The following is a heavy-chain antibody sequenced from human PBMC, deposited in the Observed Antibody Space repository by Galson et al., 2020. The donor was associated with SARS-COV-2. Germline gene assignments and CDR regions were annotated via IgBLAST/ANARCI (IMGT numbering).Heavy chain of an antibody. J-gene: IGHJ5*02. Sequence: SETLSLTCTVSGGSISSYYWSWFRQPPGKGLEWIGYIYYSGNTNYNPSLKSRVTISVDTSKNQFSLELNSVTPADTAVYYCARAPVGRNWFDPWGQGTLVTGSS. CDR2: IYYSGNT. D-gene: IGHD1-26*01. CDR3: ARAPVGRNWFDP. CDR1: GGSISSYY. V-gene: IGHV4-59*13.